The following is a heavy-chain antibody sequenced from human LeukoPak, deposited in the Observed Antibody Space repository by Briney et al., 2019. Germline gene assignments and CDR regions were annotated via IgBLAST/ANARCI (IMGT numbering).Heavy chain of an antibody. Sequence: PSGTLSLTCAVSGGSISSSNWWSWVRQPPGKGLEWIGEIYHSGSTNYNPSLKSRVTIAVDKSKNQFSLKLSSVTAADTAVYYCARASHDYGDYSHFDYWGQGILVTVSS. V-gene: IGHV4-4*02. D-gene: IGHD4-17*01. J-gene: IGHJ4*02. CDR3: ARASHDYGDYSHFDY. CDR1: GGSISSSNW. CDR2: IYHSGST.